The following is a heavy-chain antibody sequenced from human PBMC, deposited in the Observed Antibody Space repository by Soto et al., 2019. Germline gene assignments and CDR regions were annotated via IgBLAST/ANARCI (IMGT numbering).Heavy chain of an antibody. CDR1: GFTFSSYS. Sequence: EVQLVESGGGLVQPGGSLRLSCAASGFTFSSYSMNWVRQAPGKGLEWVSSISSSSSYIYYADSVKGRFTISRDNAKNSLYLQMNSLRAEDTAVYYCARATKGGWDGYFQHWGQGTLVTVSS. CDR2: ISSSSSYI. J-gene: IGHJ1*01. D-gene: IGHD6-19*01. V-gene: IGHV3-21*01. CDR3: ARATKGGWDGYFQH.